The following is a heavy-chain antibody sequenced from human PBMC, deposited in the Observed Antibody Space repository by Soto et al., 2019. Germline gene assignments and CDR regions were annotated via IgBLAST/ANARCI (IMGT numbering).Heavy chain of an antibody. Sequence: QVQLQESGPGLVKPSQTLSLTCTVSGGSISSGGYYWSWIRQHPGKGLEWIGYIYYSGSTYYNPALKSRVTISVDTSKNHFSLKLSSVTAADTAVYYCARVVGAAAGSPNYYYYMDVWGNGTTVTVSS. J-gene: IGHJ6*03. CDR3: ARVVGAAAGSPNYYYYMDV. CDR2: IYYSGST. D-gene: IGHD6-13*01. V-gene: IGHV4-31*03. CDR1: GGSISSGGYY.